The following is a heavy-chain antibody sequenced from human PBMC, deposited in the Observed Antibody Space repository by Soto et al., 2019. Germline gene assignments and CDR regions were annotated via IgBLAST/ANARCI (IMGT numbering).Heavy chain of an antibody. CDR2: VSSDGSRR. D-gene: IGHD1-26*01. CDR1: GFTFSGHA. J-gene: IGHJ4*02. V-gene: IGHV3-30*18. CDR3: AQDGGVGATLGLPSGDEF. Sequence: QVYVVESGGGVVQPGRSLRLPCAVSGFTFSGHAMHWVRQAPGKGLEWVAIVSSDGSRRFYGESVEGRFSISRDNSRNTLYLQMKSLRPEDTAVYYCAQDGGVGATLGLPSGDEFWGQGTLVTVSS.